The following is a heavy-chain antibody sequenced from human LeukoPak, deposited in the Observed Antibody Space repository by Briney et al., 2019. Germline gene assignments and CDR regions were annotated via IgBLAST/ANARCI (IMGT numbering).Heavy chain of an antibody. CDR3: ARAVKYRSGPLTDLLPYYFDY. D-gene: IGHD6-19*01. CDR1: GYTFTSYY. CDR2: INPSGGST. J-gene: IGHJ4*02. Sequence: ASVKVSCKASGYTFTSYYMHWVRQAPGQGLEWMGIINPSGGSTSYAQKFQGRVTITRDTSANTAYMELSSLRSEDMVVYYCARAVKYRSGPLTDLLPYYFDYWGQGTLVTVSS. V-gene: IGHV1-46*01.